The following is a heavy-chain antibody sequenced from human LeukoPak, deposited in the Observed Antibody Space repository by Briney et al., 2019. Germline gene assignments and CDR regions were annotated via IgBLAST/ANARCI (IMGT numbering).Heavy chain of an antibody. V-gene: IGHV4-39*07. Sequence: PSETLSLTCSVSGDSVSSSRYCWGWIRQPPGKGLEWIGSVHSSGNTYYNPSLKSRVTVSQDTSQNQFSLKLTSVTAADTAVYYCARVRTPLRITMISPWFDPWGQGTLVTVSS. J-gene: IGHJ5*02. D-gene: IGHD3-22*01. CDR2: VHSSGNT. CDR1: GDSVSSSRYC. CDR3: ARVRTPLRITMISPWFDP.